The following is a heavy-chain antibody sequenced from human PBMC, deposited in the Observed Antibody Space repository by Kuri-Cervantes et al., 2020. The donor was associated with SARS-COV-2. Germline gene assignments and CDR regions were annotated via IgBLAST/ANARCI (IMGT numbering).Heavy chain of an antibody. V-gene: IGHV3-23*01. J-gene: IGHJ4*02. CDR3: ARDHYDFWSGYFFDY. D-gene: IGHD3-3*01. CDR1: GFTFSSYG. CDR2: ISGSGGST. Sequence: GESLKISCAASGFTFSSYGMSWVRQAPGKGLEWVSSISGSGGSTYYADSVKGRFTISRDNSKNTLYLQMNSLRAEDTAVYYCARDHYDFWSGYFFDYWGQGTLVTVSS.